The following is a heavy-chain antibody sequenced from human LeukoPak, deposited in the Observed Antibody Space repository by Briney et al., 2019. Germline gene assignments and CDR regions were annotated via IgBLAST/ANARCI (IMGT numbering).Heavy chain of an antibody. D-gene: IGHD2-2*01. J-gene: IGHJ4*02. Sequence: PGGSLRLSCAASAFTFSDYGIHWVRQAPGKGLEWVAVIWYDGNNKYYADSVKGRFTISRDNSKNMMYLQMNSLRAEDTAVYYCAREGGCSSAKCPFDYWGQGTLVTVPS. V-gene: IGHV3-33*01. CDR3: AREGGCSSAKCPFDY. CDR2: IWYDGNNK. CDR1: AFTFSDYG.